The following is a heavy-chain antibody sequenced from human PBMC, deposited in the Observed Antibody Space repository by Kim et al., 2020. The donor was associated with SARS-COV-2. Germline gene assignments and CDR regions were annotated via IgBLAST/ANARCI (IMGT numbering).Heavy chain of an antibody. D-gene: IGHD6-13*01. CDR2: ISWNSGSI. CDR3: AKVVRGTYSSSWFFGGMDV. CDR1: GFTFDDYA. V-gene: IGHV3-9*01. J-gene: IGHJ6*02. Sequence: GGSLRLSCAASGFTFDDYAMHWVRQAPGKGLEWVSGISWNSGSIGYADSVKGRFTISRDNAKNSLYLQMNGLRAEDTALYYCAKVVRGTYSSSWFFGGMDVWGRGTTVAVSS.